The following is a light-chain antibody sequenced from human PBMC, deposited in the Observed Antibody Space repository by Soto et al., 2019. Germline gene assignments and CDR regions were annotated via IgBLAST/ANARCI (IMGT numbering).Light chain of an antibody. Sequence: QSVLTQPPSASGTPGQRVTISCSGSSSSIGSNTVNWYQQLPGTAPKLLIFSDNQRPSGVPDRFSGSKSGTSASLAISGLQSEDEADYYCAAWDDSLIWVFGGGTKLTVL. CDR1: SSSIGSNT. J-gene: IGLJ3*02. V-gene: IGLV1-44*01. CDR2: SDN. CDR3: AAWDDSLIWV.